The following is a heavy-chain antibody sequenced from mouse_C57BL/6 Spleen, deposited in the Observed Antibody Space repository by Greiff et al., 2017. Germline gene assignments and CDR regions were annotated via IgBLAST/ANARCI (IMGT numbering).Heavy chain of an antibody. J-gene: IGHJ4*01. CDR1: GFSFNTYA. CDR2: IRSKSNNYAT. Sequence: EVLLVESGGGLVQPKGSLKLSCAASGFSFNTYAMNWVRQAPGKGLEWVARIRSKSNNYATYYADSVKDRFTISRDDSESMLYLQMNNFKKEDTAMYCGRRHLYYAMDYWGQGTSVTVSS. V-gene: IGHV10-1*01. CDR3: RRHLYYAMDY.